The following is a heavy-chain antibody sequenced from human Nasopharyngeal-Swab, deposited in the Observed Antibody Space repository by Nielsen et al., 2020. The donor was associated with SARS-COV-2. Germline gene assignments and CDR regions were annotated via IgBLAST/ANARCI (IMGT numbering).Heavy chain of an antibody. Sequence: WIRQPPGKGLEWVAVISYDGSNKYYADSVKGRFTISRDNSKNTLYPQMNSLRAEDTAVYYCARGPFYYFDYWGQGTLVTVSS. CDR2: ISYDGSNK. V-gene: IGHV3-30-3*01. CDR3: ARGPFYYFDY. J-gene: IGHJ4*02.